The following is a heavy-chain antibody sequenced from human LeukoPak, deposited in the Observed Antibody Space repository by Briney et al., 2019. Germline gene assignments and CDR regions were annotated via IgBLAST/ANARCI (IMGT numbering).Heavy chain of an antibody. Sequence: QSGGSLRLSCAASGFTFSTYSMNWVRQAPGKGLEWVSYISSSSSTIYYADSVKGRFTISRDNAKNSLYLQMNSLRAEDTAVYYCARDYYDSRPARFDYWGQGTLVTVSS. V-gene: IGHV3-48*01. CDR2: ISSSSSTI. D-gene: IGHD3-22*01. J-gene: IGHJ4*02. CDR1: GFTFSTYS. CDR3: ARDYYDSRPARFDY.